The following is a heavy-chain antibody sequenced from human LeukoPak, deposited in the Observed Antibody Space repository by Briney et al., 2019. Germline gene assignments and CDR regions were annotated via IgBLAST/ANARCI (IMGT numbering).Heavy chain of an antibody. J-gene: IGHJ4*02. Sequence: PGGSLRLSCAASGFTFSSYSMNWVRQAPGKGLEWVSYISSSGYTIFYADSVKGRFTISRDNAKNSLYLQMNSLRAEDTAVYYCARDYPMDTAMSFDYWGQGTLVTVSS. CDR2: ISSSGYTI. CDR3: ARDYPMDTAMSFDY. CDR1: GFTFSSYS. D-gene: IGHD5-18*01. V-gene: IGHV3-48*04.